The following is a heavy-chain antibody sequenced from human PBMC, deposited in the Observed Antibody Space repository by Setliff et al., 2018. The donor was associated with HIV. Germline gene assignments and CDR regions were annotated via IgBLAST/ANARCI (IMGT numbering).Heavy chain of an antibody. CDR3: ARDHGMWDYGGNFLLREYFHH. D-gene: IGHD4-17*01. CDR2: MNPNTYNT. Sequence: ASVKVSCKASGYTFNNYDINWVRQATGQGLEWMGWMNPNTYNTGYAQKFQGRVTMTRKTSISTAYMDLSRLRSDDTAVYYCARDHGMWDYGGNFLLREYFHHWGQGTLVTVSS. V-gene: IGHV1-8*01. CDR1: GYTFNNYD. J-gene: IGHJ1*01.